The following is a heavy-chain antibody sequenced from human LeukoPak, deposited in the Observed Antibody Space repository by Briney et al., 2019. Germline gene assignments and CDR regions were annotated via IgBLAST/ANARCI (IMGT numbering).Heavy chain of an antibody. CDR3: ASRLSITIFGEMDV. Sequence: GGSLGLSCAASGFTFSSYSMNWVRQAPGKGLEWVSSISSSSSYIYYADSVKGRFTISRDNAKNSLYLQMNSLRAEDTAVYYCASRLSITIFGEMDVWGKGTTVTVSS. CDR2: ISSSSSYI. J-gene: IGHJ6*04. D-gene: IGHD3-3*01. V-gene: IGHV3-21*01. CDR1: GFTFSSYS.